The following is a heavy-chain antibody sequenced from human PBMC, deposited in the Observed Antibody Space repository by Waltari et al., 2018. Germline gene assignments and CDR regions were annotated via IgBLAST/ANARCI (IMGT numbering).Heavy chain of an antibody. Sequence: QVQLQQWGAGLLKPSETLSLTCAVYGGSFSGYYWSWIRQPPGKGLEWIGEINHSGSTNYNQSLKSRVTISVDTSKNQFSLKLSSVTAADTAVYYCARENWVKFDYWGQGTLVTVSS. D-gene: IGHD7-27*01. CDR2: INHSGST. V-gene: IGHV4-34*01. CDR3: ARENWVKFDY. J-gene: IGHJ4*02. CDR1: GGSFSGYY.